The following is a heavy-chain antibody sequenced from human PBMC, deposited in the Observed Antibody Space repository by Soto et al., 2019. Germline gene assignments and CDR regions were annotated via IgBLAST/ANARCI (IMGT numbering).Heavy chain of an antibody. CDR2: IYYSGST. CDR3: ARLIDSEGSYGRRVDY. CDR1: GGSISSSSYY. Sequence: QLQLQESGPGLVKPSETLSLTCTVSGGSISSSSYYWGWIRQPPGKGLEWIGSIYYSGSTYYNPSLKSRVTISVDTSKNQFSLKLSSVTAADTAVYYCARLIDSEGSYGRRVDYWGQGTLVTVSS. V-gene: IGHV4-39*01. D-gene: IGHD1-26*01. J-gene: IGHJ4*02.